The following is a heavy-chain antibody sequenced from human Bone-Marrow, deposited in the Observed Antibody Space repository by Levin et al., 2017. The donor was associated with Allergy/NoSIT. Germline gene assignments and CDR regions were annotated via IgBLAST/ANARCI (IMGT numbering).Heavy chain of an antibody. CDR3: AHRRDTAMAPGAFDI. CDR1: GFSLSTSGVG. Sequence: SGPTLVKPTQTLTLTCTFSGFSLSTSGVGVGWIRQPPGKALEWLALIYWDDDKRYSPSLKSRLTITKDTSKNQVVLTMTNMDPVDTATYYCAHRRDTAMAPGAFDIWGQGTMVTVSS. J-gene: IGHJ3*02. V-gene: IGHV2-5*02. CDR2: IYWDDDK. D-gene: IGHD5-18*01.